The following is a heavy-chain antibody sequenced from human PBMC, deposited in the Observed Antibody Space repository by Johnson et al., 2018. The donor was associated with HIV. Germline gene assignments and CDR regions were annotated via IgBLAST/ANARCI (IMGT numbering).Heavy chain of an antibody. V-gene: IGHV3-9*01. CDR1: GFTFDDYA. CDR2: ISWNSGSI. Sequence: VQLVESGGGLVQPGRSLRLSCAASGFTFDDYAMHWVRQAPGKGLEWVSGISWNSGSIGYADSVKGRFTISRDNAKNSLYLQMNSLRAEDTALYYCAKGNTGGNTTSFYFWGQGTMVTVSS. CDR3: AKGNTGGNTTSFYF. J-gene: IGHJ3*01. D-gene: IGHD1-7*01.